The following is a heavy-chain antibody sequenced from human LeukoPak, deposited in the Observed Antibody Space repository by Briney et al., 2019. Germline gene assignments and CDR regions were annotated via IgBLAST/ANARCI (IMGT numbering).Heavy chain of an antibody. CDR3: ARGPAGMATIYLDY. J-gene: IGHJ4*02. D-gene: IGHD5-24*01. Sequence: SETLSLTCTVSGGSISSYYWSWIRQPAGKGLEWIGRIYTSGSTNYNPSLKSRVTMSVDTSKNQFSLKLSSVTAADTAVYYCARGPAGMATIYLDYWGQGTLVTVSS. CDR2: IYTSGST. V-gene: IGHV4-4*07. CDR1: GGSISSYY.